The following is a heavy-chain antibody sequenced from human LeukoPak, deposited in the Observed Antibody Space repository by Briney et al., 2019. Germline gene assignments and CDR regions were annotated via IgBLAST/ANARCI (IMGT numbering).Heavy chain of an antibody. CDR3: ARDILRYFDRSGFDY. V-gene: IGHV4-39*07. J-gene: IGHJ4*02. CDR2: IYYSGST. D-gene: IGHD3-9*01. CDR1: GGSISSSSYY. Sequence: SETLSLTCTVSGGSISSSSYYWGWIRQPPGKGLEWIGSIYYSGSTYYNPSLKSRVTISVDTSKNQFSLKLSSVTAADTAVYYCARDILRYFDRSGFDYWGQGTLVTVSS.